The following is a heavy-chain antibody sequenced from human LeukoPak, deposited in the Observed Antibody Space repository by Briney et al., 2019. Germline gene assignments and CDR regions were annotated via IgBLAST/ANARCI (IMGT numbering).Heavy chain of an antibody. Sequence: GESPKISCKGSGYSFTSYWIGWVRQTPGKGLEWMGVIYPGDSRTRYNPSFEGQVTISADKSITTAYLQWSSLKASDTAMYYCACREFYSPWPGPWGQGTLVTVSS. J-gene: IGHJ5*02. CDR1: GYSFTSYW. D-gene: IGHD5-18*01. CDR2: IYPGDSRT. CDR3: ACREFYSPWPGP. V-gene: IGHV5-51*01.